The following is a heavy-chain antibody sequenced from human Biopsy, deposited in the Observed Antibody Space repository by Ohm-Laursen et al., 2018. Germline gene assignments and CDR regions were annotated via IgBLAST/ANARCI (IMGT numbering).Heavy chain of an antibody. CDR2: IFTSGST. D-gene: IGHD3-22*01. Sequence: SETLSLTCAVSGASISDYYCVWIRQPAGKGLEWIGLIFTSGSTTYNPSLGSRVTMSVDTSKNQFTLNLSSVTAADTAMYYCAKGYTDYSDSSGFSYYFRYWGQGTLVTASS. CDR3: AKGYTDYSDSSGFSYYFRY. J-gene: IGHJ4*02. CDR1: GASISDYY. V-gene: IGHV4-4*07.